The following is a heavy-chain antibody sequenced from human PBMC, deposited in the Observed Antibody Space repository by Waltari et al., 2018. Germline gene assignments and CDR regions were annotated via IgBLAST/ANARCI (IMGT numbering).Heavy chain of an antibody. D-gene: IGHD3-16*01. V-gene: IGHV3-30*03. CDR2: ILNDGSDT. Sequence: QVQLMESGGGVVPPGQSLRLSSAASGFAFNKFIFHWVRQAPGKGLEWVASILNDGSDTKYADSERGRFSISRDNSENTVYLQMDTLNIEDTAVYYCARALGDWYFDLWGRGTLVTVSS. CDR3: ARALGDWYFDL. J-gene: IGHJ2*01. CDR1: GFAFNKFI.